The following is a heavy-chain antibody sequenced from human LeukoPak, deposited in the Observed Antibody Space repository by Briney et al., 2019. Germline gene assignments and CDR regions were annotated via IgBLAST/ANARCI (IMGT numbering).Heavy chain of an antibody. CDR1: GFTFSSYE. CDR2: ISSSGSTI. D-gene: IGHD3-10*01. Sequence: PGASLRLSCAASGFTFSSYEMNWVRQAPGKGLEWVSYISSSGSTIYYADSVKGRFTISRDNAKNSLYLQMNSLRAEDTAVYYCARDSDPRLLWFGETISYFDYWGQGTLVTVSS. V-gene: IGHV3-48*03. CDR3: ARDSDPRLLWFGETISYFDY. J-gene: IGHJ4*02.